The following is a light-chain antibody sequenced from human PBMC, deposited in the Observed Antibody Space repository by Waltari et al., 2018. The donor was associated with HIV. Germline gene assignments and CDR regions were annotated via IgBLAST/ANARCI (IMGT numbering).Light chain of an antibody. Sequence: QSALAQPASVSGSPGQTITISCTGVGIDIYQDISWYQHRPGEAPKVIIYEVTNRPSGVSHRFSGSKSGNTASLTISGLQSEDEADYFCTSYISSATPEFGGGTRLTVL. J-gene: IGLJ3*02. CDR2: EVT. CDR3: TSYISSATPE. CDR1: GIDIYQD. V-gene: IGLV2-14*01.